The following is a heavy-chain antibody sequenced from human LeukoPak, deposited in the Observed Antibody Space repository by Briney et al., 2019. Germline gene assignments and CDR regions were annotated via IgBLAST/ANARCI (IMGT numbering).Heavy chain of an antibody. CDR3: ATNYYYGSGSRYYFDY. D-gene: IGHD3-10*01. CDR2: ISYDGSNK. Sequence: GGSLRLSCAASGFTFSSYAMHWVRQAPGKGLEWVAIISYDGSNKYYADSVKGRFTISRDNSKNTLYLQMNSLRAEDTAVYYCATNYYYGSGSRYYFDYWGQGTLVTVSS. V-gene: IGHV3-30-3*01. J-gene: IGHJ4*02. CDR1: GFTFSSYA.